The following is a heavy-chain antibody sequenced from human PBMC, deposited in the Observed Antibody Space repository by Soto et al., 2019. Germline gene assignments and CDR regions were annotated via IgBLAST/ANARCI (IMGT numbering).Heavy chain of an antibody. CDR2: INGDGSSI. Sequence: EVQLVESGGGLLQPGGSLRLSCAASGFTFSNYWMHWVRQAPGKGLVWVSRINGDGSSINYADSVRGRFTVSRDNAENTIFLQMSRLRDEDTALYYCAKDILGSASAFDIWGQGTMVTVSS. V-gene: IGHV3-74*01. CDR3: AKDILGSASAFDI. D-gene: IGHD1-26*01. CDR1: GFTFSNYW. J-gene: IGHJ3*02.